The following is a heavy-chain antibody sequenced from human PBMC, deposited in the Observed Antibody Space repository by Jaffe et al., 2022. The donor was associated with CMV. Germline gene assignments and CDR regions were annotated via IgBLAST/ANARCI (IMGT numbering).Heavy chain of an antibody. J-gene: IGHJ6*03. V-gene: IGHV4-59*01. CDR2: IYYSGGSETT. CDR1: GGSIDNFY. D-gene: IGHD4-17*01. CDR3: SRLTQTVSGWDYYFYMDV. Sequence: QVQLQESGPGLVKPSETLSLTCTVSGGSIDNFYWSWIRQSPGKGLEWIGYIYYSGGSETTNYNPSLKSRVTISLDTSNNQFSLKLNSVAAADTAMYFCSRLTQTVSGWDYYFYMDVWGKGTTVTVSS.